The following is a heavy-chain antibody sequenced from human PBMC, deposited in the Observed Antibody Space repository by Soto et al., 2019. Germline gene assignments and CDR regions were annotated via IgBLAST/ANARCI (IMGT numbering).Heavy chain of an antibody. Sequence: PGGSLRLSCAASGFTFSSYGMHGVRQAPGKGLEWVAVISYDGSNKYYADSVKGRFTISRDNSKNTLYLQMNSLRAEDTAVYYCAKDPRARHDYGEYYFDYWGQGTLVTISS. CDR3: AKDPRARHDYGEYYFDY. CDR1: GFTFSSYG. D-gene: IGHD4-17*01. V-gene: IGHV3-30*18. CDR2: ISYDGSNK. J-gene: IGHJ4*02.